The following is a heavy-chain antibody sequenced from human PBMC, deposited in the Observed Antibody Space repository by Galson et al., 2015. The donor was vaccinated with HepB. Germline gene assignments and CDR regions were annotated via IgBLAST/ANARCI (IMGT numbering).Heavy chain of an antibody. CDR1: GYTLTKLS. CDR3: ATEANWNSKFDY. J-gene: IGHJ4*02. Sequence: SVKVSCKVSGYTLTKLSMHWVRQAPGKGLEWMGGFDPEDGETIYAQKFQGRVTMTEDTSTDTAYMELSSLRSEDTAVYYCATEANWNSKFDYWGQGTLVTVSS. V-gene: IGHV1-24*01. CDR2: FDPEDGET. D-gene: IGHD1-7*01.